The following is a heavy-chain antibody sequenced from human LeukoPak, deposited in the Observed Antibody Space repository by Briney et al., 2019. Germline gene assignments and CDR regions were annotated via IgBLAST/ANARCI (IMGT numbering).Heavy chain of an antibody. V-gene: IGHV5-51*01. Sequence: GESLKISCKGSGYSFTSYWIGWVRQMPGKGLEWMGIIYPDDSDTRYSPSFQGQVTISADKSISTAYLQWSSLKASDTAMYYCARQSPLCSGGGCFGHWGQGTLVTVSS. CDR1: GYSFTSYW. CDR2: IYPDDSDT. J-gene: IGHJ4*02. D-gene: IGHD2-15*01. CDR3: ARQSPLCSGGGCFGH.